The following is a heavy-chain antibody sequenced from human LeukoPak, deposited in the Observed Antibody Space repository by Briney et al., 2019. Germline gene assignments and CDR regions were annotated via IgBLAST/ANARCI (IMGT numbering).Heavy chain of an antibody. D-gene: IGHD2-2*01. CDR2: INHIRST. J-gene: IGHJ5*02. Sequence: PSETLSLTCAVYGGSFSGYYWSWIRQPPGKGLEWIGEINHIRSTNYNPSLKSRVTISVDTSKNQFSLKLSSVTAADTAVYYCARRRSYCSSTSCYVARPPTNWFDPWGQGTLVTVSS. V-gene: IGHV4-34*01. CDR3: ARRRSYCSSTSCYVARPPTNWFDP. CDR1: GGSFSGYY.